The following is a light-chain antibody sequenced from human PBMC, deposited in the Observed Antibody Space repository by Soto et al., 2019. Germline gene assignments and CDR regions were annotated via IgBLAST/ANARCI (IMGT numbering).Light chain of an antibody. J-gene: IGKJ4*01. Sequence: DIQMTQSPSTLSASVGDRVIITCRASQSMSNWLAWYQQKPGEAPRLLSYKASSLESGVPSRFSGSGSGTDFTLTISSLQPDDFATYYCQQYNSYPLPFGGGTSVEIK. CDR2: KAS. CDR1: QSMSNW. CDR3: QQYNSYPLP. V-gene: IGKV1-5*03.